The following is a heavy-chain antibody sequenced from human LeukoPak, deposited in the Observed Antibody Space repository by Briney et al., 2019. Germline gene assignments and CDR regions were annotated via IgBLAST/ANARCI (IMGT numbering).Heavy chain of an antibody. CDR1: GASISSDTYF. D-gene: IGHD6-19*01. CDR3: AKGAGPPWFDP. J-gene: IGHJ5*02. Sequence: SQTLSLTCTVSGASISSDTYFWSWIRQPAGKGLEWIGRISSTGRTDYNPSLTSRVTISVDTSKNQLSMKLSSVTAADTAVYYCAKGAGPPWFDPWGQGTLVTVSS. CDR2: ISSTGRT. V-gene: IGHV4-61*02.